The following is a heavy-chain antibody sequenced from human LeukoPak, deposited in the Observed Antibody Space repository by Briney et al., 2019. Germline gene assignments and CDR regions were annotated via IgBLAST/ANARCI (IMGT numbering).Heavy chain of an antibody. D-gene: IGHD5-24*01. CDR3: VKDDGWVQYAN. Sequence: GGSLRLSCATSGFIFSHHGMNWVRQAPGKGVEWVSGICADAVTTYYADSVKGRFIISRDNSKNTVYLQMNSLSAEDAAVYYCVKDDGWVQYANWGQGTLVTVSS. CDR2: ICADAVTT. J-gene: IGHJ4*02. CDR1: GFIFSHHG. V-gene: IGHV3-23*01.